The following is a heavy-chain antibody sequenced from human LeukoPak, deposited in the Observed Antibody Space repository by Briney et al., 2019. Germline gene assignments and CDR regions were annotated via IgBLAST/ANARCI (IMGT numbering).Heavy chain of an antibody. CDR3: ARDQTGYSSGWFDP. CDR1: GFTFSSYW. J-gene: IGHJ5*02. Sequence: PGGSLRLSCAASGFTFSSYWMSWVRQAPGKGLEWVANIKQDGSEKYYVDSVKGRFTISRDNAKNSLYLQMNSLRAEDTAVYYCARDQTGYSSGWFDPWGQGTLVTVSS. V-gene: IGHV3-7*01. D-gene: IGHD6-19*01. CDR2: IKQDGSEK.